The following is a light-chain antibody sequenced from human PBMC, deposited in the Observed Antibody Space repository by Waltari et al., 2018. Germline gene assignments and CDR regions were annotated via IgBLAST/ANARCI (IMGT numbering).Light chain of an antibody. J-gene: IGLJ3*02. CDR1: SSDVGSYNY. CDR3: SSYTSSSTWV. CDR2: DVN. V-gene: IGLV2-14*03. Sequence: QSALTQPASVSGSPGQSITIPCTGTSSDVGSYNYVSWYQQHPGKALKLMIYDVNKRPSGVSNRFSGSKSGNTASLTISGFQAEDEADYYCSSYTSSSTWVFGGGTKLTVL.